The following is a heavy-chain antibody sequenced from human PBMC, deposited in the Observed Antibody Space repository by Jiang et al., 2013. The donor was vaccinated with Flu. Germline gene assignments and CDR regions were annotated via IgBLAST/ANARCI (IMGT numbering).Heavy chain of an antibody. D-gene: IGHD2-21*02. CDR3: ARDYCGGDCYTDY. V-gene: IGHV3-30*03. Sequence: RLSCAASGFTFSSYGMHWVRQAPGKGLEWVAVISYDGSNKYYADSVKGRFTISRDNSKNTLYLQMNSLRAEDTAVYYCARDYCGGDCYTDYWGQGTLVTVSS. CDR2: ISYDGSNK. CDR1: GFTFSSYG. J-gene: IGHJ4*02.